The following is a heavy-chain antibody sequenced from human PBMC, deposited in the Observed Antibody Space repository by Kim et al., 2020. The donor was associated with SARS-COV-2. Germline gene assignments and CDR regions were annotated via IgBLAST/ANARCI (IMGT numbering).Heavy chain of an antibody. CDR1: GGSISSYY. V-gene: IGHV4-59*13. CDR2: IYYSGST. J-gene: IGHJ5*02. CDR3: ARDNRYPGIAAAGKDWFDP. Sequence: SETLSLTCTVSGGSISSYYWSWIRQPPGKGLEWIGYIYYSGSTNYNPSLKSRVTISVDTSKNQFSLKLSSVTAADTAVYYCARDNRYPGIAAAGKDWFDP. D-gene: IGHD6-13*01.